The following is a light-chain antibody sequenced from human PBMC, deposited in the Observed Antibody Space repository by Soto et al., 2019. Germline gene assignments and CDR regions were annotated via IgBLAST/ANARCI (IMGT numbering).Light chain of an antibody. CDR2: EVS. V-gene: IGLV2-14*01. Sequence: QSALTQPASVSGSPGQSITISCTGSSSDIGGYNFVSWYQQHPGKAPKLMIYEVSYRSSGVSNRFSGSKSGNTASLTISGLQGEDEADYYCSSYTTSATWVFGGGTKVTVL. CDR1: SSDIGGYNF. J-gene: IGLJ3*02. CDR3: SSYTTSATWV.